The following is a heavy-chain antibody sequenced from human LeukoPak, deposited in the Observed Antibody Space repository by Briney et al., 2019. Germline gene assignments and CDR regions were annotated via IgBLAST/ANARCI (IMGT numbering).Heavy chain of an antibody. V-gene: IGHV4-59*01. CDR2: IYYSGST. CDR1: GGSISSYY. CDR3: ARGLSSTYYYDSSGYYPRGVFDY. D-gene: IGHD3-22*01. Sequence: SETLSLTCTVSGGSISSYYWSWIRQPPGKGLEWIGYIYYSGSTNYNPSLKSRVTISVDMSKNQFSLKLSSVTAADTAVYYCARGLSSTYYYDSSGYYPRGVFDYWGQGTLVTVSS. J-gene: IGHJ4*02.